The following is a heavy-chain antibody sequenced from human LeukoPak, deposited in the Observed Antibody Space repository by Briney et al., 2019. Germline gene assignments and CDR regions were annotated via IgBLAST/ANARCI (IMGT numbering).Heavy chain of an antibody. CDR2: ITTSGGT. V-gene: IGHV3-48*01. CDR1: VFILSKYG. J-gene: IGHJ4*02. D-gene: IGHD5-18*01. Sequence: GWSLRLSCPASVFILSKYGMSWVRQAPGKELEGVSYITTSGGTYYADSVKGRFTISRDSAKNSLSLQMNSLRAEDTAVYYCAKGMPDMAYLDCWGQGTLVTVSS. CDR3: AKGMPDMAYLDC.